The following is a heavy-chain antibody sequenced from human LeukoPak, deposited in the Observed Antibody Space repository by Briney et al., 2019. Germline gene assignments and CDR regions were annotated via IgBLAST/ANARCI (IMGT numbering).Heavy chain of an antibody. CDR1: GFTFSSYG. J-gene: IGHJ4*02. Sequence: GGSLRLSCAASGFTFSSYGMHWVRQAPGKGLEWVAVTSYDGSNKYYRDSVKGRFTISRDNSKNTLYLQMNSLRAEDTAVYYCAKGGESSGYYGGPDYWGQGTLVTVSS. D-gene: IGHD3-22*01. CDR3: AKGGESSGYYGGPDY. CDR2: TSYDGSNK. V-gene: IGHV3-30*18.